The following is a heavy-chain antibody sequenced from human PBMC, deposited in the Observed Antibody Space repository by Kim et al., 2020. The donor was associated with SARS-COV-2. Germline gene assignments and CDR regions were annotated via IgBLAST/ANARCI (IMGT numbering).Heavy chain of an antibody. CDR3: ARDGESYYYDSSGYYFDY. D-gene: IGHD3-22*01. V-gene: IGHV3-48*02. Sequence: GRFTISRDNAKNSLYMQTNSLRDEDTAVYYCARDGESYYYDSSGYYFDYWGQGTLVTVSS. J-gene: IGHJ4*02.